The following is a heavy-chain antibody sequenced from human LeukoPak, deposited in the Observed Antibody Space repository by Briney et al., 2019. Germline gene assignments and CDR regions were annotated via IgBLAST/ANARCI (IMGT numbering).Heavy chain of an antibody. Sequence: GGSLRLSCVASGFTFSTYTMNWVRQAPGRGLEWVSSISSSTYISYPDSVKGRFTISRDNAMNSLYLQMNSLRDEDSAVYYCARGLQYHEPLYFDSWGQGTLVTVSS. CDR1: GFTFSTYT. J-gene: IGHJ4*02. CDR2: ISSSTYI. CDR3: ARGLQYHEPLYFDS. V-gene: IGHV3-21*01. D-gene: IGHD4-11*01.